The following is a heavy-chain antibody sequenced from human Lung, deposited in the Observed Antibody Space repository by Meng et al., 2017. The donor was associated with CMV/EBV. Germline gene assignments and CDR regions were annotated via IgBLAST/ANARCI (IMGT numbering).Heavy chain of an antibody. CDR1: GGSISRSNG. CDR3: ASFPPPGKQWLVTDY. Sequence: VQLQESGRGLVEPSGTLSLTCAVSGGSISRSNGWSWVRQPPGKGLEWIGEIYHSGSTNYNPSLKSRVTISVDKSKNQFSLKLSSVTAADTAVYYCASFPPPGKQWLVTDYWGQGTLVTVSS. J-gene: IGHJ4*02. D-gene: IGHD6-19*01. CDR2: IYHSGST. V-gene: IGHV4-4*02.